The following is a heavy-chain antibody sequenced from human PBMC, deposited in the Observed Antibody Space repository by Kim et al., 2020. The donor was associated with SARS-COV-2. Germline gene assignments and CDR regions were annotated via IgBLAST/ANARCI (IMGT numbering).Heavy chain of an antibody. CDR2: ISWNSGSI. Sequence: GGSLRLSCAASGFTFDDYAMHWVRQAPGKGLEWVSGISWNSGSIGYADSVKGRFTISRDNAKNSLYLQMNSLRAEDTALYYCAKSLVPRSTAGRYYYYYGMDVWGQGTTVTVSS. CDR1: GFTFDDYA. CDR3: AKSLVPRSTAGRYYYYYGMDV. J-gene: IGHJ6*02. D-gene: IGHD3-16*01. V-gene: IGHV3-9*01.